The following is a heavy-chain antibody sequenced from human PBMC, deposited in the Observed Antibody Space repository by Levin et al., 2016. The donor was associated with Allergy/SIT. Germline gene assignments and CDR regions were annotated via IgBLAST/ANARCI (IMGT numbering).Heavy chain of an antibody. J-gene: IGHJ3*02. V-gene: IGHV1-18*01. CDR3: AHRGREYGSETYYISAFDI. CDR2: ITAYTGNT. Sequence: ASVKVSCKASGYTFRRYGISWVRQAPGQGLEWLGWITAYTGNTKYAQKFQGRVTLSADTSTTTVYMELTSLRSDDTAVYFCAHRGREYGSETYYISAFDIWGQGTLVTVSS. CDR1: GYTFRRYG. D-gene: IGHD3-10*01.